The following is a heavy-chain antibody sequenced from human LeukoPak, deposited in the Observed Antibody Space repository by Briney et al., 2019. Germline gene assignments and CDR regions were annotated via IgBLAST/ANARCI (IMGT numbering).Heavy chain of an antibody. Sequence: SAKVSCKASGGTFSSYAISWVRQAPGQGLEWMGGIIPIFGTANYAQKFQGRVTITTDESTSTAYMELSSLRSEDTAVYYCARGVEEQLVPGNWFDPWGQGTLVTVSS. CDR2: IIPIFGTA. CDR3: ARGVEEQLVPGNWFDP. J-gene: IGHJ5*02. V-gene: IGHV1-69*05. CDR1: GGTFSSYA. D-gene: IGHD6-6*01.